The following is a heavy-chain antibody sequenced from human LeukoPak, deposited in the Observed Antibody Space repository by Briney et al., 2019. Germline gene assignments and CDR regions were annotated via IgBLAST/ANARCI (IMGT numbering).Heavy chain of an antibody. CDR2: INSDGSST. D-gene: IGHD3-22*01. CDR3: ASINYYDSSGYYY. J-gene: IGHJ4*02. CDR1: GFTFSRYW. V-gene: IGHV3-74*01. Sequence: PGGSLRLSCAASGFTFSRYWMDWVRHAPGKGLVWVSRINSDGSSTSYADSVKGRFTISTDNAKNTLYLQMNSLRAEDTAVYYCASINYYDSSGYYYWGQGTLVTVSS.